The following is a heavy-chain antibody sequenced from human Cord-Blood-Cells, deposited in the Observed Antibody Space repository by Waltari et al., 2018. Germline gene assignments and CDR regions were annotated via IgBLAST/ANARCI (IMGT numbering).Heavy chain of an antibody. V-gene: IGHV3-53*01. CDR3: ARTHYYYDSSGYYFDY. Sequence: EVQLVESGGGLIQPGGSLRLSCAASGFTVGSNYMSWVRQAPGKGLECVSCVYSGGSTYYADSVKGRFTISRDNSKNTLYLQMNSLRAEDTAVYYCARTHYYYDSSGYYFDYWGQGTLVTVSS. CDR1: GFTVGSNY. J-gene: IGHJ4*02. D-gene: IGHD3-22*01. CDR2: VYSGGST.